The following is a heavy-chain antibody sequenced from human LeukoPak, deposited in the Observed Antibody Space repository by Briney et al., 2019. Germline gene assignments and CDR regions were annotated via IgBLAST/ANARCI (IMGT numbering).Heavy chain of an antibody. CDR3: ARGKDGLQFLP. CDR1: GGSFSGYY. V-gene: IGHV4-34*01. Sequence: KSSETLSLTCAVYGGSFSGYYWSWIRQPPGKGLEWIGEINHSGSTNYNPSLKSRVTISVDTSKNQFSLKLSSVTAADTAVYYCARGKDGLQFLPWGQGTLVTVSS. J-gene: IGHJ5*02. CDR2: INHSGST. D-gene: IGHD4-11*01.